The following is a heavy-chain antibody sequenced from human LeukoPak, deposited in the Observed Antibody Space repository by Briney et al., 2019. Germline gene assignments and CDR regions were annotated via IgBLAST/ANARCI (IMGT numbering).Heavy chain of an antibody. CDR1: GFTFSSYW. D-gene: IGHD2-15*01. Sequence: GGSLTLSCAASGFTFSSYWMTWVRQAPGKGLEWVANIKEDVSAKFYADSVKGRFTISRDNAKKSLYVQKDSLRVENTALYYCATTDNAIAGPYWGQGSLVTVSS. CDR2: IKEDVSAK. V-gene: IGHV3-7*01. J-gene: IGHJ4*02. CDR3: ATTDNAIAGPY.